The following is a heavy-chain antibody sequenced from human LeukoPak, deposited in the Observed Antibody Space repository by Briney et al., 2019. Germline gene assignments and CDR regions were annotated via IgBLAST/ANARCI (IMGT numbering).Heavy chain of an antibody. V-gene: IGHV1-69*04. CDR3: ARGIAAAGSSY. Sequence: ASVKVSCKASGGTFSSYAISWVRQAPGQGLEWMGRIIPILGIANYAQKFQGRVTITADKSTSTAYMELSSLRSEDTAVCYCARGIAAAGSSYWGQGTLVTVSS. CDR2: IIPILGIA. D-gene: IGHD6-13*01. CDR1: GGTFSSYA. J-gene: IGHJ4*02.